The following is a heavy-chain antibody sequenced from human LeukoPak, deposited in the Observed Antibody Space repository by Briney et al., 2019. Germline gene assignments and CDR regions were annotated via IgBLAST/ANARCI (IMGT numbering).Heavy chain of an antibody. J-gene: IGHJ4*02. CDR1: GYTFTSYD. D-gene: IGHD4-17*01. CDR3: SKGPRGDYTKAEV. Sequence: AAAVKVSCKASGYTFTSYDINWVRQATGQGLEWMGWMNPDSGNTGYTQKSQGRVTITRDTSKSPAYMEMSSLRAQDPAVYYCSKGPRGDYTKAEVWGQGTLVIVSS. CDR2: MNPDSGNT. V-gene: IGHV1-8*01.